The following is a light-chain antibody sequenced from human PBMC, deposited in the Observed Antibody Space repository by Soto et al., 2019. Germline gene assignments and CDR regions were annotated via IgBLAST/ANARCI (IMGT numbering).Light chain of an antibody. J-gene: IGKJ1*01. CDR1: QSVSNNY. CDR2: GAS. V-gene: IGKV3-20*01. CDR3: QQYGSSGT. Sequence: EIVLTQSPCTLSLSPWESSTLSFRASQSVSNNYLAWYQQKPGQAPRLLIYGASNRATGIPDRFSGSGSGTDFTLTISRLEPEDFAVYYCQQYGSSGTFGQGTKVDIK.